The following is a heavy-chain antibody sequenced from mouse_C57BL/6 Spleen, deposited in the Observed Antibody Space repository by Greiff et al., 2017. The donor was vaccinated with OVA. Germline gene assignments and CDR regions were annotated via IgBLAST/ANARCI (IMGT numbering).Heavy chain of an antibody. CDR2: IRSKSNNYAT. CDR3: VRGRLVYYAMDY. V-gene: IGHV10-1*01. CDR1: GFSFNTYA. J-gene: IGHJ4*01. D-gene: IGHD3-1*01. Sequence: EVHLVESGGGLVQPKGSLKLSCAASGFSFNTYAMNWVRQAPGQGLEWVARIRSKSNNYATYYADSVKDRFTISRDDSESMLYLQMNNLKTEGTAMYYCVRGRLVYYAMDYWGQGTSVTVSS.